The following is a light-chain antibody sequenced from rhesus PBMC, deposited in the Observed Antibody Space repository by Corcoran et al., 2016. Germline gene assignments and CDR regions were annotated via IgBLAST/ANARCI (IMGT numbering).Light chain of an antibody. CDR2: KAS. CDR1: QGISSW. J-gene: IGKJ1*01. V-gene: IGKV1-21*01. CDR3: QQYNSAPRT. Sequence: DIQMTQSPSSLSASVGDRVTITCRASQGISSWLAWYQQKPGKAPKLLIYKASSLQSGVPSRFSGSGSGTDVTRPISSLQPEDCATYSCQQYNSAPRTFGQGTKVEIK.